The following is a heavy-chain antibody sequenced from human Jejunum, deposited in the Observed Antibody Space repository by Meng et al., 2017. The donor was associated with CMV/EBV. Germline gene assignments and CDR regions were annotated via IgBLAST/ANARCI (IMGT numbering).Heavy chain of an antibody. CDR1: GGSISSGDYY. Sequence: SGGSISSGDYYWSRIRQAPGKGLEWIGYISYSGSTYYNPSLKTRITISIDTSKAQFSLKMSSVTAADTAVYYCASYYYDASGHNWFDAWGRGILVTVSS. V-gene: IGHV4-30-4*08. D-gene: IGHD3-22*01. J-gene: IGHJ5*02. CDR3: ASYYYDASGHNWFDA. CDR2: ISYSGST.